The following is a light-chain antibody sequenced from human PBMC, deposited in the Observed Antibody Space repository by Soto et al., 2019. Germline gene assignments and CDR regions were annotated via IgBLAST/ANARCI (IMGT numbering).Light chain of an antibody. CDR1: QSVSSSY. J-gene: IGKJ1*01. Sequence: ETVLTQSPGTLSLSPGERATLSCRASQSVSSSYLSWYQQKPGQATRLLIYDASSRATGLPDSFSGSGSGADFSLTISRSEPEDFAVYYCRQYDRSRPSWTFGGGTKVEIK. CDR2: DAS. CDR3: RQYDRSRPSWT. V-gene: IGKV3-20*01.